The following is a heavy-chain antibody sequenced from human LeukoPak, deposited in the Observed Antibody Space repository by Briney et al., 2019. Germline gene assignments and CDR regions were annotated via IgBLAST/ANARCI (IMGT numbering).Heavy chain of an antibody. CDR3: ARGNYNSDFDY. D-gene: IGHD4-11*01. V-gene: IGHV4-59*01. Sequence: SETLSLTCTVSGGSISSYYWSWIRQPPGKGLEWIGYIYYSGSTNYSPSLKSRVTMSLDTSKNQFSLKLSSVTAADTAMYYCARGNYNSDFDYWGQGTLVTVSS. CDR1: GGSISSYY. J-gene: IGHJ4*02. CDR2: IYYSGST.